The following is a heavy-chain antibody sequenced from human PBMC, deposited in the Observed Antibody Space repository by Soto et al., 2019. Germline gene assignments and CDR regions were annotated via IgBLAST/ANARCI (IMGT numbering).Heavy chain of an antibody. CDR1: GLTFTNAC. V-gene: IGHV3-15*01. CDR2: IKSKPDGGTR. J-gene: IGHJ4*02. Sequence: EVQLVESGGGLVKPGESLRLSCAVSGLTFTNACMTWVRQAPGKGLEWVGHIKSKPDGGTRDYGAPVKGRFIISRDDSKNTLYLDLNSLKTEDTAVYYCAKDLPFTSGGPLAYWGQGAQVIVSS. D-gene: IGHD3-16*01. CDR3: AKDLPFTSGGPLAY.